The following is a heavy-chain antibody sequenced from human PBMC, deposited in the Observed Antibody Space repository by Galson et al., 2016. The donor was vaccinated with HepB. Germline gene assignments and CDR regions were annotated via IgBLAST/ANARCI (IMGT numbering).Heavy chain of an antibody. Sequence: QSGAEVKKPGESLKIACKGSGYTFTNYWIGWVRQMPGKGLEWMGIIYPGDSDTRYSPSFQGQVTISADKSISTAYLQWSSLKASDTAMYYCARKGYAYSYGMDVWGQGTTVTVSS. CDR3: ARKGYAYSYGMDV. CDR1: GYTFTNYW. J-gene: IGHJ6*02. D-gene: IGHD2-2*01. V-gene: IGHV5-51*01. CDR2: IYPGDSDT.